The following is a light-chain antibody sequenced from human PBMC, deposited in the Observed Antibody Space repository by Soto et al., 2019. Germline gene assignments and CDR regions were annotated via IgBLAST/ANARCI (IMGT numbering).Light chain of an antibody. CDR2: GAS. J-gene: IGKJ1*01. CDR1: QSISYW. CDR3: QQYKSYSGT. V-gene: IGKV1-5*01. Sequence: DIQMTQSPSTLSASVGDRVTITCRASQSISYWLAWYQQKPGKAPKLLIYGASNLESGVPSRFSGSGSGSGTEFTLTISSLQPDDFATYYCQQYKSYSGTFGQGTKVDIK.